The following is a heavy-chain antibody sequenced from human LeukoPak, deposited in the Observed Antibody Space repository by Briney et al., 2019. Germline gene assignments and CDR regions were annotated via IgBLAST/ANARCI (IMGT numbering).Heavy chain of an antibody. CDR3: ARDSKTTVVTPSAFDI. CDR1: GGSISSYY. V-gene: IGHV4-59*01. CDR2: IYYSGST. Sequence: SETLSLTCTVSGGSISSYYWSWIRQPPGKGLEWIGYIYYSGSTNYNPSLKSRVTISVDTSKSQFSLKLSSVTAADTAVYYCARDSKTTVVTPSAFDIWGQGTMVTVSS. J-gene: IGHJ3*02. D-gene: IGHD4-23*01.